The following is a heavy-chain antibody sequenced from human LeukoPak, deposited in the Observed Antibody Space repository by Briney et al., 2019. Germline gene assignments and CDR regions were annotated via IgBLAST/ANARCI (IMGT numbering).Heavy chain of an antibody. CDR3: AKDLSTIFGVVIHFDY. CDR2: ISGSGGST. D-gene: IGHD3-3*01. V-gene: IGHV3-23*01. J-gene: IGHJ4*02. Sequence: GGSLRLSCAASGFTFSSYAMSWVRQAPGKGLEWVSAISGSGGSTYYADSVKGRFTISRDNSKNTLYLQMNGLRAEDTAVYYCAKDLSTIFGVVIHFDYWGQGTLVTVSP. CDR1: GFTFSSYA.